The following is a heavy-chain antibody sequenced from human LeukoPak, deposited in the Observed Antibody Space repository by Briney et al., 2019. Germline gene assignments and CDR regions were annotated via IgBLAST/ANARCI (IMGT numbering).Heavy chain of an antibody. D-gene: IGHD3/OR15-3a*01. CDR3: ARGGGLHWFDP. J-gene: IGHJ5*02. CDR1: GGSISSGGYS. V-gene: IGHV4-30-2*05. Sequence: PSQTLSLTCAVSGGSISSGGYSWSWIRQPPGKGLEWIGYIYYSGSTYYNPSLKSRVTISVDTSKNQFSLKLSSVTAADTAVYYCARGGGLHWFDPWGQGTLVTVSS. CDR2: IYYSGST.